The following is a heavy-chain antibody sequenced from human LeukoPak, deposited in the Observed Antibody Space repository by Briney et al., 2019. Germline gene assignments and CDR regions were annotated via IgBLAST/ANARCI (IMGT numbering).Heavy chain of an antibody. CDR2: IYYSGST. Sequence: SETLSLTCTVSGGSISSSSYYWGWIRRPPGKGLEWIGSIYYSGSTYYNPSLKSRVTISVDTSKNQFSLKLSSVTAADTAVYYCASQTGSYYYYYYMDVWGKGTTVTISS. J-gene: IGHJ6*03. CDR1: GGSISSSSYY. V-gene: IGHV4-39*01. D-gene: IGHD1-26*01. CDR3: ASQTGSYYYYYYMDV.